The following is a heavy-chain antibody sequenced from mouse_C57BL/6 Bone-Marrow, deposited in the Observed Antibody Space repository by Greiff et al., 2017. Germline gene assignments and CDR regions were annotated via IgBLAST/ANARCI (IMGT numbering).Heavy chain of an antibody. CDR2: IYPGNRDT. CDR1: GYTFTSYW. CDR3: TRRYYGKESWFAY. D-gene: IGHD2-1*01. V-gene: IGHV1-5*01. Sequence: VQLQQSGTVLARPGASVKMSCKTSGYTFTSYWMHWVKQRPGPGLEWIGAIYPGNRDTSYNQKFKGKAKLTAVTSASTAYMELSSLTNEDSAVYYCTRRYYGKESWFAYWGQGTLVTVSA. J-gene: IGHJ3*01.